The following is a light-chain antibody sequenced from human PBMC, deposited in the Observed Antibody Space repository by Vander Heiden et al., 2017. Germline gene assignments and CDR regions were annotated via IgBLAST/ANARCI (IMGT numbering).Light chain of an antibody. CDR2: GAS. CDR3: HQYINGPGT. V-gene: IGKV3-15*01. J-gene: IGKJ1*01. Sequence: EIVMTQSPATLSLSPGERATLSCRASQSVSSNLAWFQQKPGQAPRLLIYGASTGDTGIPTMFSGSGSGTQVTLTISSLQSEDFAVYYCHQYINGPGTFGQGTRVEIK. CDR1: QSVSSN.